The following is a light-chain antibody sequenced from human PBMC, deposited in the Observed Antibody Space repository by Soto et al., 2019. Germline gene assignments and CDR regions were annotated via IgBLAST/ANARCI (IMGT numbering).Light chain of an antibody. V-gene: IGKV1-5*01. CDR2: DAS. J-gene: IGKJ1*01. Sequence: DIQMTQSPSTLSAYVGDRVTITCRASQSISSWLAWYQQKPGKAPKLLIYDASSLESGVPSRFSGSGSGTEFTLTISSLQPDDFATYYCQQYNSYSVTFGQGTKVEIK. CDR1: QSISSW. CDR3: QQYNSYSVT.